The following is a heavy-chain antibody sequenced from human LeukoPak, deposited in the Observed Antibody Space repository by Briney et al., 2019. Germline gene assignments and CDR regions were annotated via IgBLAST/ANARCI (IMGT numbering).Heavy chain of an antibody. V-gene: IGHV4-61*01. J-gene: IGHJ6*03. CDR2: IYYSGST. CDR1: GYSISSGYY. CDR3: ASFTMVRSPGYMDV. Sequence: SETLSLTCTVSGYSISSGYYWSWIRQPPGKGLEWIGYIYYSGSTNYNPSLKSRVTISVDTSKNQFSLKLSSVTAADTAVYYCASFTMVRSPGYMDVWGKGTTVTISS. D-gene: IGHD3-10*01.